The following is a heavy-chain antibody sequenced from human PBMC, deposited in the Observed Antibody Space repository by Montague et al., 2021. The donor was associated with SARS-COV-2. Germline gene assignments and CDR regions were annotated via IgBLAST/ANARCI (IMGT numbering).Heavy chain of an antibody. J-gene: IGHJ4*02. V-gene: IGHV4-39*01. CDR2: IYYSGST. D-gene: IGHD2-8*01. CDR3: ATITLGYCTNGVCQPPDY. CDR1: GGSISSSSYY. Sequence: SETLSLTCTVSGGSISSSSYYWGWIRQPPGKGLEWIGSIYYSGSTYYSPFLKSRVTISVDTSKNQFSLKLSSVTAADTAVYYCATITLGYCTNGVCQPPDYWGQGTLVTVSS.